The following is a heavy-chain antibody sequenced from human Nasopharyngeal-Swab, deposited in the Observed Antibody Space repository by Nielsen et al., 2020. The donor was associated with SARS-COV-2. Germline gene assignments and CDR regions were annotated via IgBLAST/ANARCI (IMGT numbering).Heavy chain of an antibody. V-gene: IGHV3-23*01. J-gene: IGHJ4*02. CDR2: ISGSGGST. CDR3: AKDLYSGIVGPTNFDY. D-gene: IGHD1-26*01. Sequence: VRHAPGKGLELVSAISGSGGSTYYADSVKGRCTISIDNSKNTLYLQMKSLRAEDTAVYYCAKDLYSGIVGPTNFDYWGQGTLVTVSS.